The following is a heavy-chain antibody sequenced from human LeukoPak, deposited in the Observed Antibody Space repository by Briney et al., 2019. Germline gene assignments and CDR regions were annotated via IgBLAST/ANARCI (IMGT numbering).Heavy chain of an antibody. Sequence: SVKVSCKASGYTFTSYDINWVRQATGQGLEWMGRIIPILGIANYAQKFQGRVTITADKSTSTAYMELSSLRSEDTAVYYCAREELATQYWGQGTLVTVSS. J-gene: IGHJ4*02. V-gene: IGHV1-69*04. D-gene: IGHD1-26*01. CDR1: GYTFTSYD. CDR2: IIPILGIA. CDR3: AREELATQY.